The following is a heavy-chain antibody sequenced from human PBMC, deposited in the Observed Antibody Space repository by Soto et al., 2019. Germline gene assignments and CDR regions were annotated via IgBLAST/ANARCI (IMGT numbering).Heavy chain of an antibody. CDR2: INSDGSST. D-gene: IGHD2-2*01. Sequence: LRLSCAASGFTFSSYWMHWVRQAPGKGLVWVSRINSDGSSTSYADSVKGRFTISRDNAKNTLYLQMNSLRAEDTAVYYCARDCSSTSCKYYYGMDVWGQGTTVTVSS. CDR1: GFTFSSYW. CDR3: ARDCSSTSCKYYYGMDV. V-gene: IGHV3-74*01. J-gene: IGHJ6*02.